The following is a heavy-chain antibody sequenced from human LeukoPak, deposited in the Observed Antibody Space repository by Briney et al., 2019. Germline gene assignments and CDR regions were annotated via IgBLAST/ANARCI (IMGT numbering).Heavy chain of an antibody. V-gene: IGHV3-30*02. CDR3: AKVHPEVTSLDY. Sequence: GGSLRLSCAASGFTFSSYGMHWVRQAPGKGLEWVAFIRYDGSNKDYADSVKGRFTISRDNSKNTLYLQMNSLRTEDTAVYYCAKVHPEVTSLDYWGQGTLVTVSS. J-gene: IGHJ4*02. CDR1: GFTFSSYG. D-gene: IGHD4-11*01. CDR2: IRYDGSNK.